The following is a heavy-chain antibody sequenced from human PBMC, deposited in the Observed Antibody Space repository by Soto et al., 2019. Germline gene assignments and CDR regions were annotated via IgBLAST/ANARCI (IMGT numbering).Heavy chain of an antibody. CDR1: GGSIISGGYY. CDR3: AGTQLWLRDYYYGMDV. CDR2: IYYSGST. D-gene: IGHD5-18*01. J-gene: IGHJ6*02. Sequence: TLSLTCTVSGGSIISGGYYWSWIRQHPGKGLEWIGYIYYSGSTYYNPSLKSRVTISVDTSKNQFSLKLSSVTAADTAVYYCAGTQLWLRDYYYGMDVWGQGTTVTVSS. V-gene: IGHV4-31*03.